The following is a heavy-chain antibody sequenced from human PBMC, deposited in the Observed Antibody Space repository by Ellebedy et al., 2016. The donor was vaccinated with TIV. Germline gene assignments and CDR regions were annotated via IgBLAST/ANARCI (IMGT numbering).Heavy chain of an antibody. Sequence: GESLKISCAASGFTFGSYAMSWVRQAPGKGLEWVSGFSDSTYYADSVKGRFTISRDNSKNTLYLQMNSLRAEDTAIYYCAKGRSGTYIHHAFDYWGQGTLVTVSS. D-gene: IGHD1-14*01. V-gene: IGHV3-23*01. CDR2: FSDST. J-gene: IGHJ4*02. CDR3: AKGRSGTYIHHAFDY. CDR1: GFTFGSYA.